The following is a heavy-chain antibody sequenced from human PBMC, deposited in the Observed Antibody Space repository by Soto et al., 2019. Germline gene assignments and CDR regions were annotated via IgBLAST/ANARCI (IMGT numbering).Heavy chain of an antibody. D-gene: IGHD6-19*01. Sequence: GESLKIACKGSGYSFTSYWIGWVRQMPGKGLEWMGIIYPGDSDTRYSPSFQGQVTISADKSIGTAYLQWSSLKASDTAMYYCARHRKVAGTDYWGQGTLVTVSS. CDR1: GYSFTSYW. J-gene: IGHJ4*02. CDR2: IYPGDSDT. CDR3: ARHRKVAGTDY. V-gene: IGHV5-51*01.